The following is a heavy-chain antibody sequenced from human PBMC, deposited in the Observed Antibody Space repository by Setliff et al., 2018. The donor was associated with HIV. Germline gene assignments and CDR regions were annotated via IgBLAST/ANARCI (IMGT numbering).Heavy chain of an antibody. D-gene: IGHD3-9*01. J-gene: IGHJ5*02. CDR1: GATSSSVA. Sequence: SVQVSCQASGATSSSVAVSWVRQAPGQGMEFMGRIIPISGRSDYAQKFQGRVTMTKDTSTSTAYMELRSLRPDDTDVYFCARRADRFDLWGQGTLVTVSS. V-gene: IGHV1-69*04. CDR2: IIPISGRS. CDR3: ARRADRFDL.